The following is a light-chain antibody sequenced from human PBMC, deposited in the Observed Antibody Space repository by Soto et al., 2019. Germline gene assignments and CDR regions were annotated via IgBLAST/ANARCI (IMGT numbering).Light chain of an antibody. V-gene: IGLV2-14*01. Sequence: QSVLTQPASVSGSPGQSITISCTGTSSDVVGYNYVSWYQQHPGKAPKLMIYEVSNRPSGVSNRFSGSKSGNTASLTISGRQAEDEADDYCSSYTSSSSLYVFGTGTKLTVL. CDR3: SSYTSSSSLYV. J-gene: IGLJ1*01. CDR1: SSDVVGYNY. CDR2: EVS.